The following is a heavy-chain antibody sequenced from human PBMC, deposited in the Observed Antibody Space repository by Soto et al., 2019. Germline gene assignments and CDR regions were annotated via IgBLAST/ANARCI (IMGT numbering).Heavy chain of an antibody. CDR3: ARGPHETDYDYVWGSYRSDYYYGMDV. D-gene: IGHD3-16*02. Sequence: EVQLVESGGGLVQPGGSLRLSCAASGFTFSSYSMNWVRQAPGKGLEWVSYISSSSSTIYYADSVKGRFTISRDNAKNSLYLPMNSLRAEDTAVYYCARGPHETDYDYVWGSYRSDYYYGMDVWGQGTTVTVSS. CDR2: ISSSSSTI. V-gene: IGHV3-48*01. CDR1: GFTFSSYS. J-gene: IGHJ6*02.